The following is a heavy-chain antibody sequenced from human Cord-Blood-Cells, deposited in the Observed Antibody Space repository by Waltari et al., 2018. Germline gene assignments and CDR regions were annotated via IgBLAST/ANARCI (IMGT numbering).Heavy chain of an antibody. CDR3: ASYIAAAAIDY. J-gene: IGHJ4*02. CDR1: GFTVSCNY. CDR2: IYSGGST. Sequence: EVQLVESGGGLIQPGGSLRISCQDSGFTVSCNYMSWVCQAPGKGLEWISVIYSGGSTYYADSVKGRLTISRDNSKNTLYLQMNSLRAEDTAVYYCASYIAAAAIDYWGQGTLVTVSS. D-gene: IGHD6-13*01. V-gene: IGHV3-53*01.